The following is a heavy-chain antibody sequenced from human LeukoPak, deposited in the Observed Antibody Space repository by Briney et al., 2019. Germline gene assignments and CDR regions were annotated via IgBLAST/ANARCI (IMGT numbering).Heavy chain of an antibody. D-gene: IGHD3-22*01. J-gene: IGHJ1*01. CDR1: GYTFTGYY. Sequence: ASVKVSCKASGYTFTGYYMHWVRQAPGQGLEWMGWINPNSGGTNYAQKLQGRVTLTTDTSTSTAYMELRSLTSDDTAVYYCARMPYDSSGYYKHWGQGTLVTVSS. V-gene: IGHV1-2*02. CDR2: INPNSGGT. CDR3: ARMPYDSSGYYKH.